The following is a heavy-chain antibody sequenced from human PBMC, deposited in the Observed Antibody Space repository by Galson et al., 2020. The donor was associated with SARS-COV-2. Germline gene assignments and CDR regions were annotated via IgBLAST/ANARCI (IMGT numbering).Heavy chain of an antibody. Sequence: GESLKISCAASGFTFSSYAMHWVRQAPGKGLEWVAVISYDGSNKYYADSVKGRFTISRDNAKNSLYLQMNSLRAEDTAVYYCVRETIDYSSSFWDYWGQGTLVTVSS. J-gene: IGHJ4*02. CDR1: GFTFSSYA. CDR3: VRETIDYSSSFWDY. CDR2: ISYDGSNK. D-gene: IGHD6-6*01. V-gene: IGHV3-30*04.